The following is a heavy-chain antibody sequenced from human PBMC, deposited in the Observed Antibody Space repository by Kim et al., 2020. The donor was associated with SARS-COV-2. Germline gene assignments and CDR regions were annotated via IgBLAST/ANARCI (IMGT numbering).Heavy chain of an antibody. Sequence: SETLSLTCAVSGDSINSNKWWTWVRQSPGGGLEWIADIHQSGRTNYNPSLRSRVTMSLDRSRSQFSLNLNSMTAADKAVYFCTFSTGWYRLDSWGQGILVTVS. CDR3: TFSTGWYRLDS. V-gene: IGHV4-4*02. J-gene: IGHJ4*02. CDR2: IHQSGRT. D-gene: IGHD6-19*01. CDR1: GDSINSNKW.